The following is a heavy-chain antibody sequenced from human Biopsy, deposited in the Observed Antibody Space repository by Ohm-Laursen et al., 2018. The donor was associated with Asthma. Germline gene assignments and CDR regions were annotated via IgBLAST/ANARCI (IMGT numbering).Heavy chain of an antibody. CDR1: GGSISNYY. CDR3: SRNEIEDGIYFDN. V-gene: IGHV4-59*07. Sequence: SDTLSLTCTVSGGSISNYYWSWIRQPPGTGLEWIGYIYYSGSTNYNPSLKSRVTISVDTSKNQFSLKLSSVTAADTAVYFCSRNEIEDGIYFDNWGQGTLVTVSS. J-gene: IGHJ4*02. CDR2: IYYSGST. D-gene: IGHD5-24*01.